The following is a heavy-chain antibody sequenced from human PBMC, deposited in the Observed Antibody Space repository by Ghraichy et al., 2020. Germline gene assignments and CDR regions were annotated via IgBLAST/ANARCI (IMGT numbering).Heavy chain of an antibody. CDR2: IDRRGTTT. CDR3: TKERQGTKWLVES. J-gene: IGHJ1*01. CDR1: GFSFGDYS. D-gene: IGHD3-22*01. V-gene: IGHV3-43*01. Sequence: GESLNISCAASGFSFGDYSMHWVRQGPGKNPEWVSVIDRRGTTTYYADSVRGRFTISRDNRKNYVFLQMNSLRTDDSALYYCTKERQGTKWLVESWGQGTLVTVSS.